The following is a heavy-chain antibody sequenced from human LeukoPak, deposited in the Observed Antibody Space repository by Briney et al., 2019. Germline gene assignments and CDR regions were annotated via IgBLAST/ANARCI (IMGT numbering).Heavy chain of an antibody. CDR1: GFTFSSYS. V-gene: IGHV3-53*01. Sequence: PGGSLRLSCAASGFTFSSYSMNWVRQAPGKGLEWVSVIYSGGSTYYADSVKGRFTISRDNSKNTLYLQMNSLRAEDTAVYYCTHDYGDYGRDYWGQGTLVTVSS. CDR3: THDYGDYGRDY. D-gene: IGHD4-17*01. J-gene: IGHJ4*02. CDR2: IYSGGST.